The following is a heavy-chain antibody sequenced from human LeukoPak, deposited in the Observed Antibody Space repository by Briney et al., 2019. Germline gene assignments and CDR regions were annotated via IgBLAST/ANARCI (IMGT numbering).Heavy chain of an antibody. V-gene: IGHV5-51*01. CDR1: GYSFTSYW. D-gene: IGHD2-15*01. CDR2: IYPGDSDT. CDR3: ARIGYCSGGSCYLFDY. Sequence: GESLKISCKGSGYSFTSYWIGWVRPMPGKGLEWVGIIYPGDSDTRYSPSFQGQVTISADKSISTAYLQWSSLKASDTAMYYCARIGYCSGGSCYLFDYWGQGTLVTVSS. J-gene: IGHJ4*02.